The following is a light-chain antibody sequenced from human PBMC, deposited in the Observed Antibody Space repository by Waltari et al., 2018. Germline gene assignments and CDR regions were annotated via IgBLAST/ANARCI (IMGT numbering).Light chain of an antibody. V-gene: IGLV1-40*01. CDR2: GSS. CDR1: GPNIGSSYD. CDR3: QSYDTSLSVV. Sequence: QSVLPQPPSVSGAPGQRVTISCTGSGPNIGSSYDVPWYQQLPHAAPKPLIYGSSSRPLGVPDRFFGSTSGTSASLAIIGLQAEDEADYYCQSYDTSLSVVFGGGTKLTVL. J-gene: IGLJ3*02.